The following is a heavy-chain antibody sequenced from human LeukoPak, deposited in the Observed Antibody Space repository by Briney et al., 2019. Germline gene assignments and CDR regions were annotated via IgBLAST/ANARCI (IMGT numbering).Heavy chain of an antibody. CDR3: ARDRSTYYYDSSGYY. J-gene: IGHJ4*02. CDR2: IVPILGIA. Sequence: SVKVSCKASGGTFSSYAISWVRQAPGQGLEWMGRIVPILGIANFAQKFQGRVTITADKSTSTAYMELSSLRSEDTAVYYCARDRSTYYYDSSGYYWGQGTLVTVSS. V-gene: IGHV1-69*04. CDR1: GGTFSSYA. D-gene: IGHD3-22*01.